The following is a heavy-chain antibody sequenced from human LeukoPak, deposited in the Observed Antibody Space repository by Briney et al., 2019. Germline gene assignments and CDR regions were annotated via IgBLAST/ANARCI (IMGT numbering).Heavy chain of an antibody. CDR3: AKRYIGNYYFDY. D-gene: IGHD3-16*02. CDR1: GFTFSTYA. Sequence: PGGSLRLSCAASGFTFSTYAMSWVRQAPGKGLEWVSTIRGSTTTTLYADSVKGRFTISRDNSKDTLYLQMNSLRAEDTAVYYCAKRYIGNYYFDYWGQETLVTVSS. CDR2: IRGSTTTT. J-gene: IGHJ4*02. V-gene: IGHV3-23*01.